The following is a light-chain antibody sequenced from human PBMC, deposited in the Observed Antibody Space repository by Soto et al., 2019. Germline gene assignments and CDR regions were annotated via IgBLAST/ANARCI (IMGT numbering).Light chain of an antibody. Sequence: QSALTQPASVSGSPGQSIAISCTGTSGDVGGYDYVSWYQQHPDKAPKLMIYEVTKRPSWVSNRFSGSKSGNTASLTISGLQPEDEADYYCSSHIRGSTRVFGSGTKLTVL. V-gene: IGLV2-14*01. CDR1: SGDVGGYDY. CDR2: EVT. J-gene: IGLJ1*01. CDR3: SSHIRGSTRV.